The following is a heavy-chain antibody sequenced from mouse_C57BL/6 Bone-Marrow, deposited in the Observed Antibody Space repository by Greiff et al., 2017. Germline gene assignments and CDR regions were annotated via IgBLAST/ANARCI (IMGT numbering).Heavy chain of an antibody. CDR1: GYTFTSYG. Sequence: QVQLQQSGAELARPGASVKLSCKASGYTFTSYGISWVNQRTGQGLEWIGEIYPRSGNTYYNEKFKGKATLTADKSSSTAYMELRSLTSEDSAVYLCAREGLDDYERYFDVWGTGTTVTVSS. D-gene: IGHD2-4*01. CDR2: IYPRSGNT. CDR3: AREGLDDYERYFDV. J-gene: IGHJ1*03. V-gene: IGHV1-81*01.